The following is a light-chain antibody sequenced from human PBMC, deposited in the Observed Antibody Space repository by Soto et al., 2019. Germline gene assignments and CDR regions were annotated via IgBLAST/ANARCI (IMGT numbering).Light chain of an antibody. J-gene: IGKJ1*01. V-gene: IGKV3-11*01. Sequence: EIVLTQSPATLSLSPGERATLSCRASQSVSSYLDWYQQKPGQAPRLLIYDTFNRATGIPARFSGSGSGTDFTLTISSLEPEDFAVYYCQHRRNWPWTFGQGTKVEIE. CDR1: QSVSSY. CDR2: DTF. CDR3: QHRRNWPWT.